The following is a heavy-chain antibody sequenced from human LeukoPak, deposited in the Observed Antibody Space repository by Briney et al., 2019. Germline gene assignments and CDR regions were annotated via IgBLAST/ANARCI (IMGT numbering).Heavy chain of an antibody. J-gene: IGHJ5*01. CDR2: INHSGST. D-gene: IGHD2-2*01. Sequence: PSETLSLTCAVYGGSFSDYYWSWIRQPPGTGLEWIGEINHSGSTNYNPSLKSRVTISVDTSKKQFSLKLSSVTAADTAVYYCARVREYCSSTSCYGNWFDSWGQGTLVTVSS. CDR3: ARVREYCSSTSCYGNWFDS. CDR1: GGSFSDYY. V-gene: IGHV4-34*01.